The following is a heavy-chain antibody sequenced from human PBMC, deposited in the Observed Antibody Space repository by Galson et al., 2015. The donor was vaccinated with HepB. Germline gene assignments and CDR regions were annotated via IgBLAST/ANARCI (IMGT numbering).Heavy chain of an antibody. D-gene: IGHD2-15*01. CDR1: GYTFSSYS. Sequence: SVKVSCKASGYTFSSYSITWVRQAPGQGLEWMGWINPYNRNTDYARQLQGRVTMTTDTSTSTAYMELKSLRSDDTAVYYCARGALVVVVDATQNNWFDPWGRGTLVTVSS. V-gene: IGHV1-18*01. J-gene: IGHJ5*02. CDR2: INPYNRNT. CDR3: ARGALVVVVDATQNNWFDP.